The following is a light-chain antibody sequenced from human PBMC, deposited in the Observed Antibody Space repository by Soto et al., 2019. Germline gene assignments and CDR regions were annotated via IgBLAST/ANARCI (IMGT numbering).Light chain of an antibody. J-gene: IGKJ2*01. CDR2: AAS. CDR1: QNIRNY. CDR3: QQGHSTPYT. V-gene: IGKV1-39*01. Sequence: DLQMTQSPSSLSASVGDRVTITCRASQNIRNYLNWYHQKPGDAPKLLIYAASTLQGAVPSRFSGSGSGTDFTLTISSLQPEDFATYHCQQGHSTPYTFGQGTRLEI.